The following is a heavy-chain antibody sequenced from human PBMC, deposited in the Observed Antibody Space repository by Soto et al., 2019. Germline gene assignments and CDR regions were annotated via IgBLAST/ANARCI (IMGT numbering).Heavy chain of an antibody. Sequence: SETLSFTCTVSGGSISSGGYYWSWIRQHPGKGLEWIGYIYYSGSTYYNPSLKSRVTISVDTSKNQFSLKLSSVTAADTAVYYCARDKSGYYDYYYYMDVWGKGTTVTVSS. CDR1: GGSISSGGYY. J-gene: IGHJ6*03. CDR2: IYYSGST. CDR3: ARDKSGYYDYYYYMDV. D-gene: IGHD3-3*01. V-gene: IGHV4-31*03.